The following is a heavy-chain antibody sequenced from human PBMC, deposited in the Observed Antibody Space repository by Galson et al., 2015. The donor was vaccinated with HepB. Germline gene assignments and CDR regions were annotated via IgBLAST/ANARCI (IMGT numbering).Heavy chain of an antibody. V-gene: IGHV3-30*03. CDR3: VIGRPHPADY. J-gene: IGHJ4*02. D-gene: IGHD2/OR15-2a*01. CDR1: GFTFSNYG. CDR2: ISYDGSYN. Sequence: SLRLSCAASGFTFSNYGMHWVRQAPGKGLEWVAIISYDGSYNYYVDSVKGRFTISRDNSNNTLYLQMNGLKAEDTAVYYCVIGRPHPADYWGQGTLVTVSS.